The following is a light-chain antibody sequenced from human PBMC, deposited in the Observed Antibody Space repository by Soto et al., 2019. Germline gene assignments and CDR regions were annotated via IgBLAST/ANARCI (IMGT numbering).Light chain of an antibody. V-gene: IGKV1-33*01. CDR1: QDINKN. CDR3: QQYENVPLT. CDR2: DAS. J-gene: IGKJ4*01. Sequence: DIQMTQSPSSLSASVGDRVTITCQASQDINKNLIWYQQKPGKAPELLIYDASNLEAGVPSRFSGSGSGTDFTFTISSLQPEDIATYYCQQYENVPLTFGGGTKVDIK.